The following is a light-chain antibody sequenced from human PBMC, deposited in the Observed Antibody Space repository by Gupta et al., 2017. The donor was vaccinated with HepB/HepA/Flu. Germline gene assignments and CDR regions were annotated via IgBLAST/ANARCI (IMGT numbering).Light chain of an antibody. Sequence: QSVLTQPPSVSGPPGQRVTISCTGSSSNIGAGYDVHWYQQLPGTAPKLLIYGNSNRPSGVPDRFSGSKSGTSASLAITGIQAEDEADYYCQSYDSSLSGSVVFGGGTKLTVL. CDR2: GNS. J-gene: IGLJ2*01. CDR1: SSNIGAGYD. CDR3: QSYDSSLSGSVV. V-gene: IGLV1-40*01.